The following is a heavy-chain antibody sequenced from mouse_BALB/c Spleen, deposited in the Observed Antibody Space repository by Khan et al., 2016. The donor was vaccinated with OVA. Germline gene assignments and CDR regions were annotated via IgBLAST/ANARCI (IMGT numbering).Heavy chain of an antibody. Sequence: QIQLVQSGPALKKPGETVKISCKASGYTFTNYGMNWVKQAPGKGLKWMGWINTYTGEPTYADDFKGRFAFSLETSASTSYLQINNLKNEDTATYFCARPHYCSYVIGYWGQGTSVTVSS. D-gene: IGHD1-1*01. CDR1: GYTFTNYG. CDR2: INTYTGEP. J-gene: IGHJ4*01. V-gene: IGHV9-3-1*01. CDR3: ARPHYCSYVIGY.